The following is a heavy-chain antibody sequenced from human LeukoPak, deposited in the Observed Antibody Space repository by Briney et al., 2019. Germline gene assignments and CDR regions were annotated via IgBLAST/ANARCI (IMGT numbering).Heavy chain of an antibody. CDR1: GGSIISYY. CDR3: ARRGNANFFDY. V-gene: IGHV4-4*07. Sequence: SETLSLTCTVSGGSIISYYWSWIRQPAGKRLEWIGRIYTSGYNNYTPYLKSRVTMSEDTTKNQLSLKLSTVTAADTAVYHCARRGNANFFDYWGQGTLAIVSS. CDR2: IYTSGYN. J-gene: IGHJ4*02.